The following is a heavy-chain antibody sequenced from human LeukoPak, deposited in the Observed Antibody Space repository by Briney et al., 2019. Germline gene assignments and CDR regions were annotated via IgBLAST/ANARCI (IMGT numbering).Heavy chain of an antibody. D-gene: IGHD6-19*01. V-gene: IGHV4-59*01. CDR1: GCSISSYY. CDR2: IYYSGST. J-gene: IGHJ4*02. Sequence: SETLSLTCTVSGCSISSYYWSWLRQPPGKGPEWIGYIYYSGSTNYNPSLKSRVTISVDTSKNQFSLKLSSVTAADTAVYYCARGREWLFYFDYWGQGTLVTVSS. CDR3: ARGREWLFYFDY.